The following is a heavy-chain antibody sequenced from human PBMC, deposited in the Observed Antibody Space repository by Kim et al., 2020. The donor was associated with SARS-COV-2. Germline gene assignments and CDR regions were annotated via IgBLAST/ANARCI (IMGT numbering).Heavy chain of an antibody. J-gene: IGHJ4*02. Sequence: GGSLRLSCAASGFTFSSYSMNWVRQAPGKGLEWVSSITSSSSYIYYAYSVKGRFTISRDNAKNSLYLQMNSLRAEDTAVYYCARDSRGSAAGSPDYWGQGTLVTVSS. D-gene: IGHD6-13*01. CDR3: ARDSRGSAAGSPDY. V-gene: IGHV3-21*04. CDR2: ITSSSSYI. CDR1: GFTFSSYS.